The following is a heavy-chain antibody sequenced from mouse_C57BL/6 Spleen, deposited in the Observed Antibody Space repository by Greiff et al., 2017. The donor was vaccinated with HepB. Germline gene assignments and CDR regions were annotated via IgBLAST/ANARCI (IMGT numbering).Heavy chain of an antibody. V-gene: IGHV5-2*01. CDR1: EYEFPSHD. CDR3: ARRGYDGYAMDY. D-gene: IGHD2-2*01. Sequence: EVKLMESGGGLVQPGESLKLSCESNEYEFPSHDMSWVRKTPEKRLELVAAINSDGGSTYYPDTMERRFIISRDNTKKTLYLQMSSLRSEDTALYYCARRGYDGYAMDYWGQGTSVTVSS. CDR2: INSDGGST. J-gene: IGHJ4*01.